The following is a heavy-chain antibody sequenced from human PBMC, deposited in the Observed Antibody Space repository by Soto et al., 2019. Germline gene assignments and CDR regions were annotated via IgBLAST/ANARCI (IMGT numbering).Heavy chain of an antibody. V-gene: IGHV1-18*01. Sequence: QVQLVQSGAEVKKPGASVKVSCKASGYTFTSYGISWVRQAPGQGLEWMGWISAYNGNTNYAQKLQGRVTMTTDTSTSTAYMELRSLRSDDTAVYSCARDLGTGSSSWTHYYYYGMDVWGQGTTVTVSS. CDR3: ARDLGTGSSSWTHYYYYGMDV. CDR2: ISAYNGNT. CDR1: GYTFTSYG. D-gene: IGHD6-13*01. J-gene: IGHJ6*02.